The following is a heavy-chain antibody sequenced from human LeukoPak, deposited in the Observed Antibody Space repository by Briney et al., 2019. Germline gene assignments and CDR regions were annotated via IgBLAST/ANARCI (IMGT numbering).Heavy chain of an antibody. CDR3: ARCYSDYVNLFDY. CDR1: GGSISSYY. J-gene: IGHJ4*02. CDR2: ISDSDNT. V-gene: IGHV4-59*12. D-gene: IGHD3-10*01. Sequence: SETLSLTCTVSGGSISSYYWSWIRQPPGKGLEWIGYISDSDNTYSNPSLKNRVTISIDTSNNQFSLRLDSVTAADTAVYYCARCYSDYVNLFDYWGQGTLVTVSS.